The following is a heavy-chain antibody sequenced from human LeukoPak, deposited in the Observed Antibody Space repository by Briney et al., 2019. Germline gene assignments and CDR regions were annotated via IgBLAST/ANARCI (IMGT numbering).Heavy chain of an antibody. CDR3: AREELNYYDSSGYYDY. Sequence: ASVKDSCKASGYTFTGYYMHWVRQAPGQGLEWMGWINPNSGGTNYAQKFQGRVTMTRDTSISTAYMELSRLRSDDTAVHYCAREELNYYDSSGYYDYWGQGTLVTVSS. CDR2: INPNSGGT. CDR1: GYTFTGYY. D-gene: IGHD3-22*01. V-gene: IGHV1-2*02. J-gene: IGHJ4*02.